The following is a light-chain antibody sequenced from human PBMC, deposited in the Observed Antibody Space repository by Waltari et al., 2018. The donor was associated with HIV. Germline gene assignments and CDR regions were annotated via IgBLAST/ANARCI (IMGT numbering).Light chain of an antibody. CDR2: DAS. J-gene: IGKJ4*01. Sequence: EIVMTQSPATLSTSPGERVTLSCRASQSVSSYLAWYQQKPGQAPRLLIYDASNRATGIPARFSGSGSGTDFTLTISSLEPEDFAVYYCQQRSNWPPLTFGGGTKVEIK. V-gene: IGKV3-11*01. CDR1: QSVSSY. CDR3: QQRSNWPPLT.